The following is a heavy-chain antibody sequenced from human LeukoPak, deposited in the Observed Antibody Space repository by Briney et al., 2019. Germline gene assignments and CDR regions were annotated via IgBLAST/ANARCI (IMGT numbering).Heavy chain of an antibody. CDR2: VWHDGSNR. J-gene: IGHJ4*02. Sequence: GRSLRLSCTAPGFTFSSYAIHWIRQAPGKGLEWVALVWHDGSNRYYADSVKGRFTISRDNSKNTVYLQMNSLRAEDTAVYYCARELLGSRSCPDYWGQGTLVTVSS. D-gene: IGHD3-10*01. CDR3: ARELLGSRSCPDY. CDR1: GFTFSSYA. V-gene: IGHV3-33*01.